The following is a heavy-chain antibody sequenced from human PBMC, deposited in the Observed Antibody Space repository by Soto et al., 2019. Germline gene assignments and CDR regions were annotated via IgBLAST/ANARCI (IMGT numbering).Heavy chain of an antibody. J-gene: IGHJ3*02. CDR2: ISYDGSNK. CDR1: GFTFSTFA. Sequence: PGGSLRLSCAASGFTFSTFAMNWVRQAPGKGLEWVAIISYDGSNKFYADSVKGRFTISRDNSKNTLYLQMNSLRAEDTAVYYCAKDIAWFGELLRAFDIWGQGTMVTVSS. CDR3: AKDIAWFGELLRAFDI. V-gene: IGHV3-30*18. D-gene: IGHD3-10*01.